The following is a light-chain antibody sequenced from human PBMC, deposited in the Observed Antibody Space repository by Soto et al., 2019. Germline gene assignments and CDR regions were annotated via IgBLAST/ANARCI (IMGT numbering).Light chain of an antibody. V-gene: IGKV3-11*01. J-gene: IGKJ2*01. CDR3: QQRSSWPRMYT. CDR2: DVS. CDR1: QSEGNY. Sequence: IVLTQSPSTLSLSPGDRATLSCRASQSEGNYIAWYQQKPGQPPRLLIYDVSNRATGVPARFSGSGSGTDFTLTIISLEPEDFGVYHCQQRSSWPRMYTFGQGTKREI.